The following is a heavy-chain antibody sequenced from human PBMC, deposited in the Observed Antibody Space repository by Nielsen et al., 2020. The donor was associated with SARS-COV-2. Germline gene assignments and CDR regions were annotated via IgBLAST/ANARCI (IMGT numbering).Heavy chain of an antibody. D-gene: IGHD2-2*02. CDR3: ASLRQQPRYCSSTSCYRRGYYFDY. J-gene: IGHJ4*02. V-gene: IGHV4-4*02. CDR2: VSHSGSI. Sequence: SETLSLTCAVSGGSVSSNDWWTWVRQSPGKGLEWIGEVSHSGSINYNPSLKSRVTLSMDKSKRQFSLKLSSVTAADTAVYYCASLRQQPRYCSSTSCYRRGYYFDYWGQGTLVTVSS. CDR1: GGSVSSNDW.